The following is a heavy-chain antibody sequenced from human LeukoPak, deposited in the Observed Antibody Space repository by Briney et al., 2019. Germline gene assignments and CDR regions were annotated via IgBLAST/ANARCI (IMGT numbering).Heavy chain of an antibody. CDR3: ATLRLGDYGSGRPDY. CDR2: IDPSDSYT. J-gene: IGHJ4*02. D-gene: IGHD3-10*01. V-gene: IGHV5-10-1*01. Sequence: GESLKISCKGSGYSFTSYWISWVRQMPGKGLEWMGRIDPSDSYTNYSPSFQGHVTISADKSISTAYLQWSSLKASDIAMYYCATLRLGDYGSGRPDYWGQGTLVTVSS. CDR1: GYSFTSYW.